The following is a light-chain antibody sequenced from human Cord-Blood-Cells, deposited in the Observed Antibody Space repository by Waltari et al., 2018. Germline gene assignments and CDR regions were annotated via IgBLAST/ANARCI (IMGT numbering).Light chain of an antibody. V-gene: IGLV2-14*01. CDR3: SSYTSSSTVV. CDR2: EVS. CDR1: SSAVGGYNH. Sequence: QSALTQPASVSGSPGQSITISCTGTSSAVGGYNHVSWYQQHPGKAPNLMIYEVSKRPSGVSNRFSGSKSGNTASLTISGLQAEDEADYYCSSYTSSSTVVFGGGTKLTVL. J-gene: IGLJ2*01.